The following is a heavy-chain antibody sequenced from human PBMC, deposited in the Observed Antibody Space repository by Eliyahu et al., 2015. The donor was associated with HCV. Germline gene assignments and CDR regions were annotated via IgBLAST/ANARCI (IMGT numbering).Heavy chain of an antibody. Sequence: QVQLVESGGGVVQPGRSLXLSCAASGFTFSSYAMHWVRQAPGKGLEWVAVISYDGSNKYYADSVKGRFTISRDNSKNTLYLQMNSLRAEDTAVYYCAREDPLYYDFWSGHPNYFDYWGQGTLVTVSS. D-gene: IGHD3-3*01. CDR2: ISYDGSNK. CDR1: GFTFSSYA. J-gene: IGHJ4*02. CDR3: AREDPLYYDFWSGHPNYFDY. V-gene: IGHV3-30-3*01.